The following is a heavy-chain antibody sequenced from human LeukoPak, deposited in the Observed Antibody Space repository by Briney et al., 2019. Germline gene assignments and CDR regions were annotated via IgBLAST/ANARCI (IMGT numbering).Heavy chain of an antibody. Sequence: GGSLRLSCAASGXAFSSYDMHWVRQATGKGLECVSAIGTGGDTYYPGSVKGRFTISRENAKNSLYLQMNSLRAGDTAVYYCARGPRMVRGDPPDYWGQGTLVTVSS. V-gene: IGHV3-13*04. CDR3: ARGPRMVRGDPPDY. CDR1: GXAFSSYD. D-gene: IGHD3-10*01. CDR2: IGTGGDT. J-gene: IGHJ4*02.